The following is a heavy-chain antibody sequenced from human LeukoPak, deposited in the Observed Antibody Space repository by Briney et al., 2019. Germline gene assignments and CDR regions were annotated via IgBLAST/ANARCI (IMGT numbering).Heavy chain of an antibody. CDR2: ISSSGSTI. CDR3: ARGGVYYDSSGLDY. D-gene: IGHD3-22*01. J-gene: IGHJ4*02. Sequence: PGGSLRLSCAASGFTFFSYEMNWVRQAPGKGLEWVSYISSSGSTIYYADSVKGRFAISRDNAKNSLYLQMNILRAEDTTVYYCARGGVYYDSSGLDYWGQGTLVTVSS. CDR1: GFTFFSYE. V-gene: IGHV3-48*03.